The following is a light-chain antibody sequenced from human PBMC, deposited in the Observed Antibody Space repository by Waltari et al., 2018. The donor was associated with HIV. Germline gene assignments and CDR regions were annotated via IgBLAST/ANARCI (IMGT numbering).Light chain of an antibody. CDR2: EVT. Sequence: SALTQPASVSGSPGPSITIPCTGTFSDVGSYNLVPWYQKHPGEAPKIMIYEVTKRPSGVSSRFSGSKSGNTASLTISGLQAEDEADYYCCSYAGSRIHVVFGGGTKLTVL. J-gene: IGLJ2*01. CDR3: CSYAGSRIHVV. CDR1: FSDVGSYNL. V-gene: IGLV2-23*02.